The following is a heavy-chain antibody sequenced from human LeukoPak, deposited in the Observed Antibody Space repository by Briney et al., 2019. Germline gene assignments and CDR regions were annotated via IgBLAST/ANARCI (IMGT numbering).Heavy chain of an antibody. CDR1: GFTFSNYA. CDR2: ISSNGGST. Sequence: GGSLRLSCAASGFTFSNYAIHWVRQAPGKGLEYVSAISSNGGSTYYANSVKGRFTISRDNSKNTLYLQMGSLRAEDMAVYYCAGGIQLWSPFDYWGQGTLVTVSS. J-gene: IGHJ4*02. D-gene: IGHD5-18*01. V-gene: IGHV3-64*01. CDR3: AGGIQLWSPFDY.